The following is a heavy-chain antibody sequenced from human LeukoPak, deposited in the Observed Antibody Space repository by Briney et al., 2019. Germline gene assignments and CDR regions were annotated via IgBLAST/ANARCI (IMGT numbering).Heavy chain of an antibody. Sequence: GASVKVSCKASGGTFSSYAISWVRQAPGQGLEWVGGIIPIFGTANYAQKFQGRVTITADESTSTAYMELSSLRSEDTAVYYCASRSRTHYVRFDYWGQGTLVTVSS. D-gene: IGHD3-16*01. CDR2: IIPIFGTA. V-gene: IGHV1-69*13. J-gene: IGHJ4*02. CDR1: GGTFSSYA. CDR3: ASRSRTHYVRFDY.